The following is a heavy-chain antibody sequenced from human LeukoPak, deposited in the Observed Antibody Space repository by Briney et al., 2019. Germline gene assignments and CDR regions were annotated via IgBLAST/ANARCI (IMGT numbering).Heavy chain of an antibody. V-gene: IGHV3-48*04. J-gene: IGHJ4*02. CDR3: AGSEQLVAWYYFDY. CDR1: GFTFSSYS. Sequence: PGRSLRLSCAASGFTFSSYSMNWVRQAPGKGLEWVSYISSSSSTIYYADSVKGRFTISRDNAKNSLYLQMNSLRAEDTAVYYCAGSEQLVAWYYFDYWGQGTLVTVSS. D-gene: IGHD6-6*01. CDR2: ISSSSSTI.